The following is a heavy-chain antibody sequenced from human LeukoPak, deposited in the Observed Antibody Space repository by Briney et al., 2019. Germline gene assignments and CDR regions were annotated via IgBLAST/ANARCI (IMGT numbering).Heavy chain of an antibody. J-gene: IGHJ5*02. CDR2: ISSNGGST. CDR1: GFTFSSYA. V-gene: IGHV3-64*01. CDR3: ARGGYGSGSYDPNWFDP. Sequence: GGSLRLSCAASGFTFSSYAMHWVRQAPGKGLEYVSAISSNGGSTYYANSVKGRFTISRDNSKNTLYLQMGSLRAEDMAVYYCARGGYGSGSYDPNWFDPWGQGTLVTVSS. D-gene: IGHD3-10*01.